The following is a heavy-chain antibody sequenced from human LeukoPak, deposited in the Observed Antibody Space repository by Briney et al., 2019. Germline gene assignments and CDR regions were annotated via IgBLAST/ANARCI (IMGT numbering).Heavy chain of an antibody. CDR2: ISSSGSTI. D-gene: IGHD2-15*01. CDR1: GFTFSSYE. J-gene: IGHJ5*02. V-gene: IGHV3-48*03. Sequence: PGGSLRLSCAASGFTFSSYEMNWVRQAPGKGLEWVSYISSSGSTIYYADSVKGRFTISRDNAKNSLYLQMNSLRAEDTAVYYCAREPLVVVVAATSAWFDPWGQGTLVTVSS. CDR3: AREPLVVVVAATSAWFDP.